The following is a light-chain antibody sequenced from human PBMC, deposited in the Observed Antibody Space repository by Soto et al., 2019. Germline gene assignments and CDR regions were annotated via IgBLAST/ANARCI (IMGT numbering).Light chain of an antibody. V-gene: IGLV2-11*01. CDR3: CSYTGSYPYV. CDR1: SGDVGGYNY. CDR2: DVT. Sequence: QSALTQPRSVPGSPGQSVTISCTGTSGDVGGYNYVSWYQQHPGKAPKLMISDVTKRPSGVPDRFSGSKSGNTASLTISGLQAEDDADYYCCSYTGSYPYVFGTGTKVTVL. J-gene: IGLJ1*01.